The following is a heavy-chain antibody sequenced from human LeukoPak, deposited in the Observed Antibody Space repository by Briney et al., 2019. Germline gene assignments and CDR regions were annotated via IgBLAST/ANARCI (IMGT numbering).Heavy chain of an antibody. Sequence: SETLSLTCTVSGGSISSSSYYWGWIRQPPGKGLEWIGSIYYSGSTYYNPSLKSRVTISVDTSKNQFSLKLSSVTAADTAVYYCAREGGTRNAFDIWGQGTMVTVSS. CDR2: IYYSGST. J-gene: IGHJ3*02. V-gene: IGHV4-39*07. CDR3: AREGGTRNAFDI. CDR1: GGSISSSSYY. D-gene: IGHD3-16*01.